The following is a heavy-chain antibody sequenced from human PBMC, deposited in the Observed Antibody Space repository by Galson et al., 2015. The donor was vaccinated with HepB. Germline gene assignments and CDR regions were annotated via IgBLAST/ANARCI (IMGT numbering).Heavy chain of an antibody. V-gene: IGHV2-5*01. CDR3: AHRRVATNPWFFDF. CDR1: GFSYSDNGGG. D-gene: IGHD5-24*01. Sequence: PALVKPTQTLTLTCTFSGFSYSDNGGGVGRIRQPPGKALEWLALLYWHDDKRYSPSLKNRLTVTRDASKNQAVLTMTNMDPVDTATYYCAHRRVATNPWFFDFWGQGILVTVSS. J-gene: IGHJ4*02. CDR2: LYWHDDK.